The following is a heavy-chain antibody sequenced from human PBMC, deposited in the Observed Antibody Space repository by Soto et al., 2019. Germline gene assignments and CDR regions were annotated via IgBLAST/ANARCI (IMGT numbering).Heavy chain of an antibody. V-gene: IGHV2-5*02. CDR1: GFSLTSRPMG. J-gene: IGHJ4*02. CDR3: AHRLSGFNWNGGYFDY. CDR2: IYWDDDK. D-gene: IGHD1-1*01. Sequence: QITLKESGPTRVKPTQTLTLTCTFSGFSLTSRPMGVGWLRQPPGKALEWLVFIYWDDDKRYSPSLKNRLTITKDTSGNHVVLTMTNMDPLDTATYYCAHRLSGFNWNGGYFDYWGQGALVTVSS.